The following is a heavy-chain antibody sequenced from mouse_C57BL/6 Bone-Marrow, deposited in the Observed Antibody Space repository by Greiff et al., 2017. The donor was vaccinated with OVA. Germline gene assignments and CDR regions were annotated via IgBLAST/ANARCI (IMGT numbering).Heavy chain of an antibody. CDR3: ARGSLYYAMDY. V-gene: IGHV5-4*03. CDR1: GFTFSSYA. Sequence: DVKLVESGGGLVKPGGSLTLSCAASGFTFSSYAMSWVRQTPEKRLESVATISDGGSYTYYPDNVKGRFTISRDNAKNNLYLQMSHLKSEDTAMYYCARGSLYYAMDYWGQGTSVTVSS. J-gene: IGHJ4*01. CDR2: ISDGGSYT.